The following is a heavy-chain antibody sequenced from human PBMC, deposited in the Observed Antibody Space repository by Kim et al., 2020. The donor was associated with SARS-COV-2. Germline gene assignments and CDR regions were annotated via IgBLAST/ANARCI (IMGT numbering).Heavy chain of an antibody. V-gene: IGHV3-23*01. CDR1: GFTFSSFA. CDR2: ISGGGGST. Sequence: GGSLRLSCAASGFTFSSFAMSWVRQAPGKGLEWVSCISGGGGSTYYAGSVKGRFTISRDNSKNTLYLQMNSLRAEDTAVYYCAKGIGRLLINFDNWGQGTLVTVSS. CDR3: AKGIGRLLINFDN. D-gene: IGHD3-9*01. J-gene: IGHJ4*02.